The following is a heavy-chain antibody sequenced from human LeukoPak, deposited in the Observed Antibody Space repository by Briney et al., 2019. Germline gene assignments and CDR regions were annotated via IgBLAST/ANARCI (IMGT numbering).Heavy chain of an antibody. CDR3: ARDDYVWGSYRYEAFDI. V-gene: IGHV1-24*01. CDR1: GYTLTELS. D-gene: IGHD3-16*02. CDR2: FDPEDGET. J-gene: IGHJ3*02. Sequence: ASVKVSCKVSGYTLTELSMHWVRQAPGKGLEWMGGFDPEDGETIYAQKFQGRVTMTEDTSTDTAYMELSSLRSDDTAVYYCARDDYVWGSYRYEAFDIWGQGTMVTVSS.